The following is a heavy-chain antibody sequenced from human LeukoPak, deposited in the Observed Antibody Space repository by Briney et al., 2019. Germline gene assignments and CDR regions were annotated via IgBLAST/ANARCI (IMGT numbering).Heavy chain of an antibody. V-gene: IGHV1-69*02. Sequence: GASVKVSCKASGDTFSNYPINWVRQAPGQGLEWLGRIIPFLSLTNYAQNFQDRVTITADKSTSTAYMELSSLRSEDTAVYYCARSMAIGDAFDIWGQGTMVTVSS. CDR2: IIPFLSLT. CDR3: ARSMAIGDAFDI. J-gene: IGHJ3*02. D-gene: IGHD5-24*01. CDR1: GDTFSNYP.